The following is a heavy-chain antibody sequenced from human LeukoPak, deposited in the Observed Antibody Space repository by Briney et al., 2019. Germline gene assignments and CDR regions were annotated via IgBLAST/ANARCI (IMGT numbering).Heavy chain of an antibody. J-gene: IGHJ4*02. Sequence: PSETLSLTCAVYGGSFSGYYWSWIRQPPGKGLEWIGEINHSGSTNYNPSLKSRVTISVDTSKNQFSLKLSSVTAADTAVYYCARHGRSYYDFDYWGQGTLVTVSS. CDR2: INHSGST. D-gene: IGHD3-10*01. CDR3: ARHGRSYYDFDY. V-gene: IGHV4-34*01. CDR1: GGSFSGYY.